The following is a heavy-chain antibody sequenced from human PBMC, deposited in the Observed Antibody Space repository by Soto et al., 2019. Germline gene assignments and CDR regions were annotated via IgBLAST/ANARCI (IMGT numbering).Heavy chain of an antibody. CDR1: GGTFSSYA. D-gene: IGHD1-26*01. J-gene: IGHJ5*02. CDR3: ARVGGSYPNWLDP. CDR2: IIPIFGTA. V-gene: IGHV1-69*06. Sequence: SSVKVSCKASGGTFSSYAISWVRQAPGQGLDWMGGIIPIFGTANYGQKFQGRVTITADKSTSTAYMELSSLRSEDTAVYYCARVGGSYPNWLDPWGQGTLVTVSS.